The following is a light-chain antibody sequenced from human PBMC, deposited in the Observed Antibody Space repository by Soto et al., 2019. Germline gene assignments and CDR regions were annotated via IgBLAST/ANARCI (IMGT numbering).Light chain of an antibody. Sequence: QSALTQPASVSGSPGQSITISCTGTSSDVGGYNYVSWYQQHPGKAPKLMIYDVINRPSGVSNRFSGSKSGNTASLTISGLQAEDEADYYCSSYTSSSTVVFGGGTKRTVL. CDR1: SSDVGGYNY. J-gene: IGLJ2*01. V-gene: IGLV2-14*01. CDR3: SSYTSSSTVV. CDR2: DVI.